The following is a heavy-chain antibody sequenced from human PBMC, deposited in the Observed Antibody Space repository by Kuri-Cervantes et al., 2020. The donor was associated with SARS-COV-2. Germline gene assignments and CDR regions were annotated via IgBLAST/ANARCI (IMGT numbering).Heavy chain of an antibody. Sequence: ASVTVSCKVSGYTLTELSMHWVRQAPGKGLEWMGGFDPEDGKTIYEQKFQGRVTMTEDTSTDAAYMELSSLRSQGTAVYSCATDIGSIAARPPREYAFDICGQGTMVTVSS. J-gene: IGHJ3*02. CDR3: ATDIGSIAARPPREYAFDI. CDR1: GYTLTELS. CDR2: FDPEDGKT. D-gene: IGHD6-6*01. V-gene: IGHV1-24*01.